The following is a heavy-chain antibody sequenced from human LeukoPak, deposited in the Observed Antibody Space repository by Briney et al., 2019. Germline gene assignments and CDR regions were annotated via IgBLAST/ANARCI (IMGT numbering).Heavy chain of an antibody. J-gene: IGHJ6*03. CDR2: IKEDANEE. CDR3: ARAGYCTSNSCYSPNFYYMDV. D-gene: IGHD2-2*01. CDR1: GFTFRSYR. V-gene: IGHV3-7*01. Sequence: GGSLRLSCAASGFTFRSYRMSWVRQAPGKGLEWVANIKEDANEEYYVDSVRGRFIISRDNAKNSLFQQMYSLRADDTAVYYCARAGYCTSNSCYSPNFYYMDVWGKGTTVAVSS.